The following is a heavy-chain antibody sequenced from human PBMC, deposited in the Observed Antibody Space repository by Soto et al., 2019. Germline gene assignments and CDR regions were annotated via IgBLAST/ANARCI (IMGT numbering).Heavy chain of an antibody. Sequence: SETLSLTCAVSGGSISSGGYSWSWIRQPPGKGLEWIGYIYHSGSTYYNPSLKSRVTISVDRSKNQFSLKLSSVTAADTAVYYCARDSSPLFGMDVWGQGTTVTVSS. J-gene: IGHJ6*02. V-gene: IGHV4-30-2*01. D-gene: IGHD6-13*01. CDR2: IYHSGST. CDR3: ARDSSPLFGMDV. CDR1: GGSISSGGYS.